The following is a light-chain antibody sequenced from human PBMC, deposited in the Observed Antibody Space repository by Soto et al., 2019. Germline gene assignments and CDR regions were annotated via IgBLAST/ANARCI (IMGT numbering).Light chain of an antibody. J-gene: IGKJ1*01. CDR3: LQQNSYTWT. V-gene: IGKV1-5*01. Sequence: DIQMTQSPSTLAGSVGDRLTITCRASQTISSWLAWYQQKPGKAPKXXIYAASSLQSGVPSRFSGSGSGTEFTLTISSLKNEDFATYYCLQQNSYTWTFGQGTKVDIK. CDR1: QTISSW. CDR2: AAS.